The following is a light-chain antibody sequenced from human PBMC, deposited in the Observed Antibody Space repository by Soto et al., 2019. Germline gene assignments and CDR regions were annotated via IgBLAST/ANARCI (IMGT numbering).Light chain of an antibody. J-gene: IGLJ1*01. CDR1: SSDIGASNF. Sequence: QSVLTQPASVSGSPGQSITISCSGTSSDIGASNFVSWFQQHPGKAPKLIISEVDNRPSGVPDRFSGSKSGNTASLTVSGLQAEDEADYYCSSYAGSNNLYVFGTGTKVTVL. V-gene: IGLV2-8*01. CDR2: EVD. CDR3: SSYAGSNNLYV.